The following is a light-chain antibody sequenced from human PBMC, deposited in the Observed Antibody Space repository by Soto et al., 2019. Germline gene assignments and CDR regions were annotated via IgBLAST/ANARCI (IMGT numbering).Light chain of an antibody. CDR2: AAS. J-gene: IGKJ4*01. CDR1: QDISSY. V-gene: IGKV1-9*01. CDR3: QQLRSYPST. Sequence: IQGTQSPSSLSASVGDRVTITCRASQDISSYLAWYQQKPGKAPTLLIYAASTLQSGVPSRFSGSGFGTDFTLTISSLQAEDFASYYCQQLRSYPSTFGGGTKVEIK.